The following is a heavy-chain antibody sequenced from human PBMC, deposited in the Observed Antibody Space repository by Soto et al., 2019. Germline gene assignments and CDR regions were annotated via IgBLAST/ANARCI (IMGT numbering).Heavy chain of an antibody. Sequence: EVQLVESGGGLVKPGGSLRLSCAASGFTFSNAWMNWVRQAPGTGLEWVGRIKSKSNGGTTDYAAPVKGRFTISRHDSKNTLYLPMNSLKTEDTAVYYCTTKAQVGGLRLPDDYVGQGTLVTVSS. J-gene: IGHJ4*02. CDR3: TTKAQVGGLRLPDDY. D-gene: IGHD1-26*01. CDR1: GFTFSNAW. CDR2: IKSKSNGGTT. V-gene: IGHV3-15*07.